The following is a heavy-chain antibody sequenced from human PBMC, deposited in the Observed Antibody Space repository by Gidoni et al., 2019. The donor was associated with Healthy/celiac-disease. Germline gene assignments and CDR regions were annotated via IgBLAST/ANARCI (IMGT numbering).Heavy chain of an antibody. Sequence: QVQLVQSGAEVTKPGSSVTVSCKASGGTFSSYAITWVRQAPGPGLEWMGRIIPILGIANYEKKFQGRVTITADKSTSTAYMELSSLRSEDTAVYYCASQRGVLRFLEWLLSGAFDIWGQGTMVTVSS. CDR3: ASQRGVLRFLEWLLSGAFDI. CDR1: GGTFSSYA. CDR2: IIPILGIA. D-gene: IGHD3-3*01. V-gene: IGHV1-69*04. J-gene: IGHJ3*02.